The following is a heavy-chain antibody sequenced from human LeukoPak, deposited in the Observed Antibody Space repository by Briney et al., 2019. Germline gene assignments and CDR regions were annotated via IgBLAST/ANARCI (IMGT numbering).Heavy chain of an antibody. V-gene: IGHV3-23*01. CDR2: ISGSGGST. CDR3: AKEEIQVWLE. Sequence: GGSLRLSCAASGFTFSSYAMSWVRQAPGKGLDWVSVISGSGGSTYYADSVKGRFTISRDNSKNTPYLQMNSLRAEDTAVYYCAKEEIQVWLEWGQGTLVTVSS. CDR1: GFTFSSYA. D-gene: IGHD5-18*01. J-gene: IGHJ4*02.